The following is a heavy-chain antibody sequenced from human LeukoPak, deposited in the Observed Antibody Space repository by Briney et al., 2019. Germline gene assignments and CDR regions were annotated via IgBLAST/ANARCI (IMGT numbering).Heavy chain of an antibody. CDR2: INPNSGGT. J-gene: IGHJ4*02. CDR1: GYTFTGYY. D-gene: IGHD3-22*01. V-gene: IGHV1-2*02. CDR3: ARDLEGWYYYDSSGYKDY. Sequence: ASVKVSCKASGYTFTGYYMHWVRQAPGQGLEWMGWINPNSGGTNYAQKFQGRVTMTRDTSISTAYMELSRLRSDDTAVYYCARDLEGWYYYDSSGYKDYWGQGTLVTVSS.